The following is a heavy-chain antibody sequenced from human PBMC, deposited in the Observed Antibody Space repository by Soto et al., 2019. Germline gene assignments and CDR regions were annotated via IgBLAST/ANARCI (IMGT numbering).Heavy chain of an antibody. D-gene: IGHD6-13*01. V-gene: IGHV1-69*06. CDR3: AREYEQQLARFDP. CDR1: GGTFSSYA. Sequence: ASVKVSCKASGGTFSSYAISWVRQAPGQGLEWMGGIIPIFGTANYAQKFQGRVTITADKSTSTAYMELSSLRSEDTAVYYCAREYEQQLARFDPWGQGTLVTVSS. J-gene: IGHJ5*02. CDR2: IIPIFGTA.